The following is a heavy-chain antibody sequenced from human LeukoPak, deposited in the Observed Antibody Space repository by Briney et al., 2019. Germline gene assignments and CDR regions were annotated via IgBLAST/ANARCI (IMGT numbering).Heavy chain of an antibody. CDR2: ISGSDGST. D-gene: IGHD3-22*01. J-gene: IGHJ4*02. V-gene: IGHV3-23*01. CDR1: GFTFSSYA. Sequence: GGSLRLSCAAYGFTFSSYAMSWVRQAPGKGLEWVSAISGSDGSTYYADSVKGRFTISRDNSKNTLYLQMNSLRAEDTAVYYCALRITMIVVVRKWGQGTLVTVSS. CDR3: ALRITMIVVVRK.